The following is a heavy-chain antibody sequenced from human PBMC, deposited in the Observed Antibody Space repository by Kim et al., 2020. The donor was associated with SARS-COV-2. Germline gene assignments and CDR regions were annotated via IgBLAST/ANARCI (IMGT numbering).Heavy chain of an antibody. D-gene: IGHD6-19*01. V-gene: IGHV4-39*01. J-gene: IGHJ6*02. CDR1: GCSISSSSYY. CDR2: IYYSGST. CDR3: ARLGQWVDAGGDGMDV. Sequence: SETLSLTCTVSGCSISSSSYYWGWIRQPPGMGLEWIGSIYYSGSTYYNPSLKSRVTISVDTSNNQFSLKLSSVTAADTAVYYCARLGQWVDAGGDGMDVWGQGTTVTVSS.